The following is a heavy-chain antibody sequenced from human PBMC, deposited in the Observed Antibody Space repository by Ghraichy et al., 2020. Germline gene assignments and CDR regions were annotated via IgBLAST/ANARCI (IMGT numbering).Heavy chain of an antibody. CDR3: ARERSLRCSGGSCYSDY. CDR1: GFTFSSYS. J-gene: IGHJ4*02. V-gene: IGHV3-21*01. CDR2: ISSSSSYI. Sequence: GGSLTLSCAASGFTFSSYSMNWVRQAPGKGLEWVSSISSSSSYIYYADSVKGRFTISRDNAKNSLYLQMNSLRAEDTAVYYCARERSLRCSGGSCYSDYWGQGTLVTVSS. D-gene: IGHD2-15*01.